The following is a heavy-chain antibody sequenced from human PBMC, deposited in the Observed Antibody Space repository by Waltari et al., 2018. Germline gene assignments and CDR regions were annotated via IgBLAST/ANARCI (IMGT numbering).Heavy chain of an antibody. D-gene: IGHD3-10*01. CDR3: AKDRTGSKFDP. V-gene: IGHV3-23*01. Sequence: EVQLLESGGGLVQPGGSLRLSCAASGLAFSSYAMSWVRQAPGKGLEWVSASGGGGGSTYYADSVKGRFTISRDNSKNTLYLQMNSLRAEDTAVYYCAKDRTGSKFDPWGQGTLVTVSS. CDR1: GLAFSSYA. CDR2: SGGGGGST. J-gene: IGHJ5*02.